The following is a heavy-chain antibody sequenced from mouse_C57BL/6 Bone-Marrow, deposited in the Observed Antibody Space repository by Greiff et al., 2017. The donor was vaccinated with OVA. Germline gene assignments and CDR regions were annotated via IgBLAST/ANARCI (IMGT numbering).Heavy chain of an antibody. CDR3: ARENYGSSEGYAMDY. V-gene: IGHV5-12*01. J-gene: IGHJ4*01. CDR1: GFTFSDYY. CDR2: ISNGGGST. Sequence: EVKLMESGGGLVQPGGSLKLSCAASGFTFSDYYMYWVRQTPEKRLEWVAYISNGGGSTYYPDTVKGRFTISSDNAKNTLYLQMSRLKSEDTAMYYCARENYGSSEGYAMDYWGQGTSVTVSS. D-gene: IGHD1-1*01.